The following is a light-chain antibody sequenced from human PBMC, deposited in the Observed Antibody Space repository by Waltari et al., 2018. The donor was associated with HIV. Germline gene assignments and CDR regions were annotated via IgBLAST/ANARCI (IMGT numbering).Light chain of an antibody. V-gene: IGLV2-14*01. CDR2: EVS. CDR3: SSYTTSSTLVV. Sequence: QSALTQPASVSGSPGQSITISCPGTSSDVGVYDHVPWDQQHPGTAPQLMIFEVSYRPSGVSRRFSVSKSGNTASLTISWHRAEDEADYYCSSYTTSSTLVVFGGGTRLTVL. CDR1: SSDVGVYDH. J-gene: IGLJ3*02.